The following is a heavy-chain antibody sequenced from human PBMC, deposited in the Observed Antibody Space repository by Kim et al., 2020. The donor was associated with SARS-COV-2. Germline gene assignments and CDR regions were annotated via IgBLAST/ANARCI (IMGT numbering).Heavy chain of an antibody. V-gene: IGHV4-31*02. J-gene: IGHJ5*02. Sequence: SLKSRVTISVDTSKNQFSLKLSSVTAADTAVYYCSRDHSSSSTLLGGFDPWGQGTLVTVCS. CDR3: SRDHSSSSTLLGGFDP. D-gene: IGHD6-6*01.